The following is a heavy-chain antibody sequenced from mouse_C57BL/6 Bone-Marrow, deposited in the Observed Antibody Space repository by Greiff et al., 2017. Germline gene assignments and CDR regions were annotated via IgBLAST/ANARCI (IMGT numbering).Heavy chain of an antibody. CDR3: AREWAGLMDY. Sequence: QFQLQQPGAELVRPGSSVKLSCKASGYTFTSYWMDWVKQRPGQGLEWIGNIYPSDSETHYNQQFKDKATLTVDKSSSTAYMQLSSLTSEDSAVYYCAREWAGLMDYWGQGTSVTVSS. CDR1: GYTFTSYW. D-gene: IGHD3-1*01. V-gene: IGHV1-61*01. J-gene: IGHJ4*01. CDR2: IYPSDSET.